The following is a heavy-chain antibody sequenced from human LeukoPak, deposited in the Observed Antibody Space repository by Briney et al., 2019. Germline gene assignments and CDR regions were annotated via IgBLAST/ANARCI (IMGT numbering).Heavy chain of an antibody. CDR3: ARLYYYDSSGSISVDY. Sequence: GGSLRLSCAASGFTFSSYIMNWVRQAPGKGLEWVSSISSSSYIYYADSVKGRFTISRDNAKNSLYLQMNSLRAEDTAVYYCARLYYYDSSGSISVDYWGQGTLVTVSS. CDR1: GFTFSSYI. J-gene: IGHJ4*02. V-gene: IGHV3-21*01. CDR2: ISSSSYI. D-gene: IGHD3-22*01.